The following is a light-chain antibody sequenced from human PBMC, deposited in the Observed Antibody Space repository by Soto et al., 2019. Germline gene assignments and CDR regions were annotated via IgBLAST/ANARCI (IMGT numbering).Light chain of an antibody. V-gene: IGKV3-20*01. CDR3: QQFGGSPRT. Sequence: EIALTQSPCTLSLSPGERATLSCRASQSVGESLVWYQQKPGQAPRLLIYRVFNRATGIPDRFSGSGSGTDFTLTISRLEPEDFAVYYCQQFGGSPRTFGRGTKVDI. J-gene: IGKJ1*01. CDR2: RVF. CDR1: QSVGES.